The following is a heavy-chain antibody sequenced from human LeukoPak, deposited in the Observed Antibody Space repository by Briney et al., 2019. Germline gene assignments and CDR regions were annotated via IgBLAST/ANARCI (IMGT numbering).Heavy chain of an antibody. CDR3: ARSIVVVPAATWNYYYYGMDV. J-gene: IGHJ6*02. D-gene: IGHD2-2*01. CDR2: IN. Sequence: ASVKVSCKASGYTFSTYGISWVRQAPGQGLEWMGWINNYAQKFQGRVTMTTETSTSTAYMELSSLRSEDTAVYYCARSIVVVPAATWNYYYYGMDVWGQGTTVTVSS. CDR1: GYTFSTYG. V-gene: IGHV1-18*01.